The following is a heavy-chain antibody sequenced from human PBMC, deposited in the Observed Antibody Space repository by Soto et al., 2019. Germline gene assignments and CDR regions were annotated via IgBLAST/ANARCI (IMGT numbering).Heavy chain of an antibody. J-gene: IGHJ4*02. Sequence: QVQLVQSGSEAKKPGASVTVSCEASGYSFISYGISWVRQAPGQGLEWMGWLSADDGQTNYAQKFQGRVTMTTYTYTSMAYLELRSLRSDATAVYYCARWVYCSSTSCFNFDYWGQGTLVTVSS. CDR2: LSADDGQT. D-gene: IGHD2-2*01. CDR1: GYSFISYG. CDR3: ARWVYCSSTSCFNFDY. V-gene: IGHV1-18*01.